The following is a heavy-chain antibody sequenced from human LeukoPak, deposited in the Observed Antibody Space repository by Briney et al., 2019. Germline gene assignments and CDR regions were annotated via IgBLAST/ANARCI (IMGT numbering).Heavy chain of an antibody. CDR1: GGSISSGGYY. Sequence: PSETLSLTCTVSGGSISSGGYYWSWIRQHPGKGLEWIGYIYYSGSTYYNPSLKSRVTISVDTSKNQFSLKLSSVTAADTAVYYCARRKQQLAVYYYYGMDVWGQGTTVTVSS. D-gene: IGHD6-13*01. CDR3: ARRKQQLAVYYYYGMDV. J-gene: IGHJ6*02. V-gene: IGHV4-31*03. CDR2: IYYSGST.